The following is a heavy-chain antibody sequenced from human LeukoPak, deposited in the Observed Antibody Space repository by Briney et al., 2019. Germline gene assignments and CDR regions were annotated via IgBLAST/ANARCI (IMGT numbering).Heavy chain of an antibody. CDR3: ARFRTWGDKAFDY. J-gene: IGHJ4*02. D-gene: IGHD2-21*02. V-gene: IGHV3-48*01. CDR1: GFAFNAFG. CDR2: IGTTSGAI. Sequence: GGSLRLSCAASGFAFNAFGMNWVRQAPGKGLEGVSYIGTTSGAIYYAASVKGRFTISRDSAKTSLYLQMNSLRAEDTALYYCARFRTWGDKAFDYWGQGTLVTVSS.